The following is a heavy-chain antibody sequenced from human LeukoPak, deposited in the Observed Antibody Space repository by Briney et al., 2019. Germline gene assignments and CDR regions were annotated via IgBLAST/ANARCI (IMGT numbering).Heavy chain of an antibody. CDR1: GFTFSSYA. J-gene: IGHJ4*02. CDR3: ARGYCSSTSYYIDY. D-gene: IGHD2-2*02. V-gene: IGHV3-30*04. CDR2: MSYDVTNK. Sequence: GGSLRLSCAASGFTFSSYAMHWVRQAPGKGLDWVATMSYDVTNKYYADSVRGRFTISRDNSKNTLYLQLNSLRAEDTAVYSCARGYCSSTSYYIDYWGQGTLVTVSS.